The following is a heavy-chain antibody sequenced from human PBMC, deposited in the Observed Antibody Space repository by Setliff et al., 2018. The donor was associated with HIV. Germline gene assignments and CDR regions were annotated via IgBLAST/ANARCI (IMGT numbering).Heavy chain of an antibody. J-gene: IGHJ6*03. CDR3: ARAVSTLIRGVTLNHFYYIDV. Sequence: EASVKVSCKASGGTFSSFAISWVRQAPGQGLEWMGGIIPIFGAANYAQKFQGRVTLASDTSTNTVYMELSSLTHEDTAIYFCARAVSTLIRGVTLNHFYYIDVWGTGTTVTVSS. CDR1: GGTFSSFA. D-gene: IGHD3-10*01. CDR2: IIPIFGAA. V-gene: IGHV1-69*05.